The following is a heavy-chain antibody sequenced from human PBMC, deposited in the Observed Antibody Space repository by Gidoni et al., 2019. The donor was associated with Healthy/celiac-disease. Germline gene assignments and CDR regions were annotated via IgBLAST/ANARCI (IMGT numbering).Heavy chain of an antibody. CDR2: KSDDGSNK. J-gene: IGHJ4*01. V-gene: IGHV3-30*18. D-gene: IGHD2-15*01. CDR3: EKDFWVVAATPYMDD. CDR1: GFPFRSYG. Sequence: QVQLVESGGAVVVPGRPLILPSSAAGFPFRSYGMLWVRQSPGKGLEWVAVKSDDGSNKYYADSVKGRFTISRKNSKNALYLQMKSLRAEDAAVYYCEKDFWVVAATPYMDDWGQGTMVTVSS.